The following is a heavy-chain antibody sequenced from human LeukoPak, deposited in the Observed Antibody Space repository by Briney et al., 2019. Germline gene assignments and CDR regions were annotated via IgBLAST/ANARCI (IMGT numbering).Heavy chain of an antibody. CDR1: GFTFKSYA. J-gene: IGHJ4*02. V-gene: IGHV3-23*01. CDR3: ARDRGLAN. Sequence: GGSLRLSCAASGFTFKSYAMNRVRQAPGKGLEWVSDISGSGGGSTYYADSVKGRFTISRDNSKNTLYLQMNSLRAEDTAVYYCARDRGLANWGQGTLVTVSS. CDR2: ISGSGGGST.